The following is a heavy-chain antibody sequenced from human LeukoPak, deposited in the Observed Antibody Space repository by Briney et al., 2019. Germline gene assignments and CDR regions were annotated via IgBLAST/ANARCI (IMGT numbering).Heavy chain of an antibody. CDR1: GFTFNDYA. D-gene: IGHD1-26*01. J-gene: IGHJ1*01. V-gene: IGHV3-9*01. CDR3: AKDSTGGSYAEYFEN. CDR2: ISWDGATT. Sequence: PGGSLRLSCAASGFTFNDYAMHWVRQVPGKGLEWVSGISWDGATTDYADSVKGRFTISRDNAKNSLYLQMDSLKPEDTALYCCAKDSTGGSYAEYFENWGQGTLVIVSS.